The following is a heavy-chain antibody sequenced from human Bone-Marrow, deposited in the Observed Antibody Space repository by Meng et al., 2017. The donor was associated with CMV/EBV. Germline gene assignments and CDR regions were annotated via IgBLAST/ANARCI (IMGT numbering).Heavy chain of an antibody. CDR3: ARGQKERFLEWFKNHREYYFDH. D-gene: IGHD3-3*01. CDR1: GYTFTSYD. CDR2: MNPNSGNT. Sequence: ASVKVSCKASGYTFTSYDINWVRQATGQGLEWMGWMNPNSGNTGYAQKFQGRVTMTRNTSISTAYMELSSLRSEDTAVYYCARGQKERFLEWFKNHREYYFDHWGQGTLVTVSS. V-gene: IGHV1-8*01. J-gene: IGHJ4*02.